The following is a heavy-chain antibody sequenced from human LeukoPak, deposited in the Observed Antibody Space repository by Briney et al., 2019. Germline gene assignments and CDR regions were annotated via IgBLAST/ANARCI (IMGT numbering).Heavy chain of an antibody. V-gene: IGHV3-15*01. Sequence: GGSLRLSWAASGFTFSNAWMSWVRQAPGKGLEWVGRIKSKTDGGTTDYSAPVKGRFTISRDDSKNPLSLNMNSLKTEDTAVYYCTTAGVAVDYWGQGTLVTVSS. CDR1: GFTFSNAW. D-gene: IGHD6-19*01. J-gene: IGHJ4*02. CDR2: IKSKTDGGTT. CDR3: TTAGVAVDY.